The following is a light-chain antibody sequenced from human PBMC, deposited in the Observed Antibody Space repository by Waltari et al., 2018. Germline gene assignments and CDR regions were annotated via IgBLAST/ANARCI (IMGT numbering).Light chain of an antibody. CDR2: EGS. CDR1: SSDVGISDF. J-gene: IGLJ2*01. CDR3: CSYAGGSTSVV. V-gene: IGLV2-23*01. Sequence: QSALTQPASVSGSPGQSITISCTETSSDVGISDFVSWHQQHPGKAPKLIIYEGSKRPSGVSNRVSASKSGNTASLTISGLQPEDEADDYCCSYAGGSTSVVFGGGTKLTVL.